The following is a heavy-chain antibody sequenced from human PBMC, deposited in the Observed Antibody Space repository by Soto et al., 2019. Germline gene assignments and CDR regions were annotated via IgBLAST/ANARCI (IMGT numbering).Heavy chain of an antibody. D-gene: IGHD3-3*01. CDR3: AWSGYNWFGS. CDR2: IKSKGSGGTT. CDR1: GLTFTNAW. J-gene: IGHJ5*01. V-gene: IGHV3-15*01. Sequence: EVQLVDSGGGLVNPGGSLRLSCEASGLTFTNAWMAWVRQAPGKGLEWVGRIKSKGSGGTTDYAAPVKGRFTILRDDSRDTVYQQMNGLKTEDTGVYYCAWSGYNWFGSWGQGTLVTVSS.